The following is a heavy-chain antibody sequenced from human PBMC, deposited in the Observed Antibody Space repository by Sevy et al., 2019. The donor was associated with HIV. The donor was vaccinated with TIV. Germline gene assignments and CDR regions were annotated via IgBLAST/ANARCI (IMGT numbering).Heavy chain of an antibody. D-gene: IGHD6-13*01. V-gene: IGHV3-23*01. CDR3: AKSGYRAAVGTD. Sequence: GGSLRLSCAASGFTFSSYAMSWVRQAPGKGLRWVSTITGSGNNTYYADSVKGRFTISRDKSKNIVYLQINSLRAEDTAVYYCAKSGYRAAVGTDWGQGTLVTVSS. J-gene: IGHJ4*02. CDR1: GFTFSSYA. CDR2: ITGSGNNT.